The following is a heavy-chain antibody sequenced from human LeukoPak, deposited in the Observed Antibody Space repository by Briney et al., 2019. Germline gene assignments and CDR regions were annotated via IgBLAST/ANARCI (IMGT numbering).Heavy chain of an antibody. D-gene: IGHD6-19*01. J-gene: IGHJ5*02. CDR1: GYTFTGYY. CDR2: INPNSGGT. CDR3: ARGRSSGWWINWFDP. V-gene: IGHV1-2*04. Sequence: ASVKVSRKASGYTFTGYYMHWVRQAPGQGLEWMGWINPNSGGTNYAQKFQGWVTMTRDTSISTAYMELSRLRSDDTAVYYCARGRSSGWWINWFDPWGQGTLVTVSS.